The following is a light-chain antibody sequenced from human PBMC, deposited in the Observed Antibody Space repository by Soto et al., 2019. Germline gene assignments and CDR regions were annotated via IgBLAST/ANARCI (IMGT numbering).Light chain of an antibody. CDR2: GVS. V-gene: IGKV1-9*01. CDR1: QEISGY. Sequence: IQLTQSPSSLSASVGDRVTITCRASQEISGYLAWYRQTPGKAPKLLIYGVSTLQDGVSSRFSGRGSGTDFSLTISSLQPEDFATYYCQHLHWAFGPGT. J-gene: IGKJ1*01. CDR3: QHLHWA.